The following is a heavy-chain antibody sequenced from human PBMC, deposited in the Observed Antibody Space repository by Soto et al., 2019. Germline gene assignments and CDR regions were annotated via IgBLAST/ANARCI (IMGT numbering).Heavy chain of an antibody. CDR2: IWYDGSNN. V-gene: IGHV3-33*01. CDR3: ARKSESSGSYRWSYFDY. J-gene: IGHJ4*02. CDR1: GFTFSSYS. D-gene: IGHD6-19*01. Sequence: GGSLRLSCAASGFTFSSYSMHWVRQAPGKGLVGVAVIWYDGSNNYYADSVKGRFTINRDNSKNTRYPKINNPRAEDTAVYYSARKSESSGSYRWSYFDYWCQGNLVTVSS.